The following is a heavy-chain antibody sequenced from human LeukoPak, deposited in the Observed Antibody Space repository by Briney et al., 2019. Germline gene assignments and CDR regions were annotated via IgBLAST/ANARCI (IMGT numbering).Heavy chain of an antibody. CDR2: IYYSGST. CDR1: GGSISSYY. Sequence: PSETLSLTCTVSGGSISSYYWSWIRQPPGKGLEWIGYIYYSGSTNYNPSLKSRVTISVDTSKNQFSLKLSSVTAADTAVYYCAREPRYCSRTTSCYHANYFYYMDVWGKGTTVTVSS. CDR3: AREPRYCSRTTSCYHANYFYYMDV. V-gene: IGHV4-59*01. D-gene: IGHD2-2*01. J-gene: IGHJ6*03.